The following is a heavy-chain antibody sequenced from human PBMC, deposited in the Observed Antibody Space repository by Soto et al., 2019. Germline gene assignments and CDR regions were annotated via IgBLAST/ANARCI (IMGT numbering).Heavy chain of an antibody. D-gene: IGHD2-15*01. CDR1: GYTFTGYY. V-gene: IGHV1-2*04. J-gene: IGHJ6*02. Sequence: ASVKVSCKASGYTFTGYYMHWVRQAPGQGLEWMGWINPNSGGTNYAQKFQGWVTMTRDTSISTAYMELSRLRSDDTAVYYCARGDCSGGSCYSEYYYYGMDVWG. CDR3: ARGDCSGGSCYSEYYYYGMDV. CDR2: INPNSGGT.